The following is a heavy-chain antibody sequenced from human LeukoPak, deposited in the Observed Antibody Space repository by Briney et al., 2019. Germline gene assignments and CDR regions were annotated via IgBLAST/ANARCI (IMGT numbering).Heavy chain of an antibody. V-gene: IGHV4-39*01. J-gene: IGHJ4*02. CDR1: GGSISSSSYY. Sequence: SETLSLTCTVSGGSISSSSYYWGWIRQPPGKGLEWIGSIYYSGSTYYNPSLKSRVTISVDTSKNQFSLKLGSVTAADTAVYYCGRHVSEWELLDLDYWGQGTLVTVSS. CDR2: IYYSGST. D-gene: IGHD1-26*01. CDR3: GRHVSEWELLDLDY.